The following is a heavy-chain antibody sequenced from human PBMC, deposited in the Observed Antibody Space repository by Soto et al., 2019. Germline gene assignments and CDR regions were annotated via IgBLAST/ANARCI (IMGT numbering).Heavy chain of an antibody. J-gene: IGHJ6*02. CDR2: IYPSGAT. V-gene: IGHV4-30-2*06. Sequence: TLSLTCAISGASISTRGYTWTWIRQSPGKGLEWIGYIYPSGATNYKPSLKSRVTISLEPSRNRFSLTVNSVTPEDTAVYYCARAGEEVVPAAIAYYYYGMDVWGQGTTVTVSS. CDR1: GASISTRGYT. D-gene: IGHD2-2*01. CDR3: ARAGEEVVPAAIAYYYYGMDV.